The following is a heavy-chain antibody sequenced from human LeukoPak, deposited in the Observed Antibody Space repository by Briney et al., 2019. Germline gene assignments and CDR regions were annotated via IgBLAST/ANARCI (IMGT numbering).Heavy chain of an antibody. J-gene: IGHJ4*02. Sequence: GGSLRLSCATSGFTFGYYAMHWVRQAPGKGLEWVAFISYDGTNKYADSVKGRFTISRDNSKNTLYLQMNSLRGEDTAVYYCARDPAYSSLFDYWGQGTLVTVSS. CDR3: ARDPAYSSLFDY. CDR1: GFTFGYYA. CDR2: ISYDGTNK. V-gene: IGHV3-30*04. D-gene: IGHD6-19*01.